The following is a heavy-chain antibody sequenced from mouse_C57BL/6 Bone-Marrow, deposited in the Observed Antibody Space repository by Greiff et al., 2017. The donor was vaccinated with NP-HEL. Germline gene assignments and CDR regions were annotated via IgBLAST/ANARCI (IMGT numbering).Heavy chain of an antibody. J-gene: IGHJ3*01. CDR2: IYPSDSET. V-gene: IGHV1-61*01. D-gene: IGHD3-3*01. Sequence: QVQLQQPGAELVRPGSSVKLSCKASGYTFTSYWMDWVKQRPGQGLEWIGNIYPSDSETHYNQKFKDKATLTVDKSSSTAYMQLSSLTSEDSAVYYWAREEGFPFAYWGQGTLVTVPA. CDR1: GYTFTSYW. CDR3: AREEGFPFAY.